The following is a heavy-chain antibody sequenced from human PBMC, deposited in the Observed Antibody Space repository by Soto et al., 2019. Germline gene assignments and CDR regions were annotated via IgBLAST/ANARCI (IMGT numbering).Heavy chain of an antibody. CDR3: AKEEYNGYDPPFGDDY. D-gene: IGHD2-8*01. V-gene: IGHV3-23*01. CDR1: GFTFSGYA. Sequence: EVQLLQSGGGLVQSGGSLRLSCVASGFTFSGYAMSWVRQSPGKGLEWVSAIAGSGGSTYYADSVKGRFTISRDNSKNTLFLQMNSLRREDTATYFCAKEEYNGYDPPFGDDYWGQGAPVTLSS. J-gene: IGHJ4*02. CDR2: IAGSGGST.